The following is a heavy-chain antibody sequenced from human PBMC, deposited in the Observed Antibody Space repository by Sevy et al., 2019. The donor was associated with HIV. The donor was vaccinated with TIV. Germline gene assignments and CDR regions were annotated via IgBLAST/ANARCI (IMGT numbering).Heavy chain of an antibody. CDR3: AKDLGGYSYS. V-gene: IGHV3-30*02. D-gene: IGHD2-15*01. CDR1: GFTFSNYG. CDR2: IRYDGSNT. J-gene: IGHJ4*02. Sequence: GGSLRLSCVASGFTFSNYGMHWVRQAPGKGLEWVSFIRYDGSNTYEEDSVKDRFTISRDNSKNTVYLQMNSLRVEDTAMYYCAKDLGGYSYSWGQGTPVTVSS.